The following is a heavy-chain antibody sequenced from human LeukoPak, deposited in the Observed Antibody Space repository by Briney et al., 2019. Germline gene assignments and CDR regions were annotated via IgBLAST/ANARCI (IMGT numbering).Heavy chain of an antibody. CDR2: IIPIFGTA. CDR1: EYTFTDHY. V-gene: IGHV1-69*05. J-gene: IGHJ3*02. D-gene: IGHD3-22*01. Sequence: ASVKVSCKASEYTFTDHYMHWVRQAPGQGLEWMGRIIPIFGTANYAQKFQGRVTITTDESTSTAYMELSSLRSEDTAVYYCARGRLKNDAFDIWGQGTMVTVSS. CDR3: ARGRLKNDAFDI.